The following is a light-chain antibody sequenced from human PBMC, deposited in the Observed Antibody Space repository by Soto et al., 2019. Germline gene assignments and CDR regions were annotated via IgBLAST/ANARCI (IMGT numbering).Light chain of an antibody. CDR2: SNN. Sequence: QLVLTKPPSASGTPGQRVTISCSGSSSNIGSNTVNWYQQLPGTAPKLLIYSNNQRPSGVPDRFSGSKSGTSASLAISGLQSEDEADYYCAAWDDSLNGPVFGGGTKVTVL. CDR3: AAWDDSLNGPV. CDR1: SSNIGSNT. V-gene: IGLV1-44*01. J-gene: IGLJ2*01.